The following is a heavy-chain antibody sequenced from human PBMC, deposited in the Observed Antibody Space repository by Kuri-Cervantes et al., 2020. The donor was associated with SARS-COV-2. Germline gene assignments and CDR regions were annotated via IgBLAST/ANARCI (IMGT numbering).Heavy chain of an antibody. CDR3: ATEGGIDDPFDY. CDR2: ISRTSVTI. Sequence: GGSLRLSCAASGFTFSGYNMNWVRQAPGKGLEWVSYISRTSVTIFYTDSVEGRFTISRDNAKDSLFLQMDSLRAEDTAVYYCATEGGIDDPFDYWGQGTLVTVSS. D-gene: IGHD3-3*01. CDR1: GFTFSGYN. J-gene: IGHJ4*02. V-gene: IGHV3-48*01.